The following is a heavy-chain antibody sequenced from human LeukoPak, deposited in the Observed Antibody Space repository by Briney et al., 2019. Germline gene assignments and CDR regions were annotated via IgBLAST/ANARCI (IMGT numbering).Heavy chain of an antibody. V-gene: IGHV3-30-3*01. CDR3: ARDKESFGEFVQGY. Sequence: GGSLRLSCAASGFTFSSYAMHWVRQAPGKGLEWVAVISYDGSNKYYADSVKGRFTISRDNSKNTLYLQMDSLRAEDTAVYYCARDKESFGEFVQGYWGQGTLVTVSS. CDR2: ISYDGSNK. J-gene: IGHJ4*02. CDR1: GFTFSSYA. D-gene: IGHD3-10*01.